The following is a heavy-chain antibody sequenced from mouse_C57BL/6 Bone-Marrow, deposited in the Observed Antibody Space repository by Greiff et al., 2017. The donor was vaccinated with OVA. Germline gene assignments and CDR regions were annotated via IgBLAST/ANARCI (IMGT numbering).Heavy chain of an antibody. J-gene: IGHJ3*01. CDR2: ISSGGSYT. CDR3: ARQLRLLAY. V-gene: IGHV5-6*01. Sequence: EVKLVESGGDLVKPGGSLKLSCAASGFTFSSYGMSWVRQTPDKRLEWVATISSGGSYTYYPDSVKGRFTISRDKAKNTLYLQMSSLKSEDTAMYYCARQLRLLAYWGQGTLVTVSA. CDR1: GFTFSSYG. D-gene: IGHD3-2*02.